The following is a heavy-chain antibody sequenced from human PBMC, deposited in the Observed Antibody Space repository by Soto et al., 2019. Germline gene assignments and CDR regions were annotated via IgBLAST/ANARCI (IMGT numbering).Heavy chain of an antibody. CDR2: ISGSGSSI. CDR3: AKGTLAYCGVDCYSADAFDI. Sequence: EVQLLESGGGLVQPGGSLRLSCAASGFTFSSYAMSWVRQAPGKGLEWVSAISGSGSSIYYADSVKGRFTISRDKSKNNQYREMNSLRAEDTVVYYCAKGTLAYCGVDCYSADAFDIWGQGTMVSVSS. V-gene: IGHV3-23*01. D-gene: IGHD2-21*02. CDR1: GFTFSSYA. J-gene: IGHJ3*02.